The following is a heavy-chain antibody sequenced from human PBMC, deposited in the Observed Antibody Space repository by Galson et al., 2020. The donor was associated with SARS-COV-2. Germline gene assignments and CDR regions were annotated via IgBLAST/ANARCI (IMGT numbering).Heavy chain of an antibody. CDR3: ARGKREDVVAGVLRASAFPFDY. V-gene: IGHV1-8*01. CDR1: GYTFTSYD. CDR2: MNPNSGNT. D-gene: IGHD2-15*01. J-gene: IGHJ4*02. Sequence: ASVKVSCTASGYTFTSYDINWVRQATGQGLEWMGWMNPNSGNTGYAQNFQGRVTMTRDTSINTAYMELTSLRSEDTAIYYCARGKREDVVAGVLRASAFPFDYWGQGTL.